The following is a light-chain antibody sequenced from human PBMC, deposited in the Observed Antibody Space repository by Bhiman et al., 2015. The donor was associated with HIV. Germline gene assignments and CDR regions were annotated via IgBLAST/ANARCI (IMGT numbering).Light chain of an antibody. Sequence: QSALTQPASVSGSPGQSITISCTGTGSDVGGYNHVSWYQQHPGKVPKLIIYDVSLRPSGVSNRFSGSKSGNTASLTISGLQAEDEADYYCSSLTSSLTYVFGTGTNVTVL. CDR3: SSLTSSLTYV. CDR1: GSDVGGYNH. CDR2: DVS. J-gene: IGLJ1*01. V-gene: IGLV2-14*03.